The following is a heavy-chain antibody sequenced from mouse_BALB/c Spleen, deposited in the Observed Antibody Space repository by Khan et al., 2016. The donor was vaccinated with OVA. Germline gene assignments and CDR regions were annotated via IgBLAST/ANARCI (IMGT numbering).Heavy chain of an antibody. CDR2: ISYSGST. V-gene: IGHV3-2*02. CDR3: ARRDYYGHWYCDV. D-gene: IGHD1-1*01. Sequence: EVQLQESGPGLVKPSQSLSLTCTVTGYSITSDYAWNWIRQFPGNKLEWMGYISYSGSTGYNPSLKSRISITRDTSKNQFFLQLNSVTTEDTATYYCARRDYYGHWYCDVWGAGTTVTVSS. J-gene: IGHJ1*01. CDR1: GYSITSDYA.